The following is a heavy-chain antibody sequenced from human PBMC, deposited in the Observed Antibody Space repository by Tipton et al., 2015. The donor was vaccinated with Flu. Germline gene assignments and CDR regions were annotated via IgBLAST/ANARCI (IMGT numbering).Heavy chain of an antibody. J-gene: IGHJ4*02. CDR3: ALGATGGIDY. V-gene: IGHV4-39*07. CDR1: GASITSSYA. D-gene: IGHD1-26*01. CDR2: IYYSGST. Sequence: GSLRLSCTVSGASITSSYAWGWIRQPPGRGLEWIGSIYYSGSTYYNPSLKSRVTMSVDTSKNQFSLKLSSVTAADTAVYYCALGATGGIDYWGQGTLVTVSS.